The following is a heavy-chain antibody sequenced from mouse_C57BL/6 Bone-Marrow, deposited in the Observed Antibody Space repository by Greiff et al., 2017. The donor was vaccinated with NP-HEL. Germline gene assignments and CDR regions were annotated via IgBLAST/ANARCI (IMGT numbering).Heavy chain of an antibody. CDR3: ARRDYGYFAWFAY. Sequence: QVQLQQSGPELVKPGASVKISCKASGYSFTSYYIHWVKQRPGQGLEWIGWIYPGSGNTKYNEKFKGKATLTADKSSSTAYMELRSLTSEDSAVYFCARRDYGYFAWFAYWGQGTLVTVSA. CDR2: IYPGSGNT. J-gene: IGHJ3*01. CDR1: GYSFTSYY. V-gene: IGHV1-66*01. D-gene: IGHD2-2*01.